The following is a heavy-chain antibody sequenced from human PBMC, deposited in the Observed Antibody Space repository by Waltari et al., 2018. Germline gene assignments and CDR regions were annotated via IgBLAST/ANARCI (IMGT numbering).Heavy chain of an antibody. CDR1: GGSTSTYY. CDR3: ARADTSTSYFYYYMDV. V-gene: IGHV4-59*01. CDR2: IHYSGSS. J-gene: IGHJ6*03. D-gene: IGHD1-26*01. Sequence: QVQLQESGPGLVKPSETLSLTCTVSGGSTSTYYWSWVRQSPGKGLEWLGYIHYSGSSVYNPSLRSRVAISLDTPSNQFSLRLRSVTAADAAIYYCARADTSTSYFYYYMDVWGKGTTVTVSS.